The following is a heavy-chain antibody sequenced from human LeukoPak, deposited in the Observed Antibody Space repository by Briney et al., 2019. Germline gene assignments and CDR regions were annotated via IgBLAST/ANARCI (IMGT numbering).Heavy chain of an antibody. CDR1: GGSISSSSYY. CDR2: IYYSGST. V-gene: IGHV4-39*01. J-gene: IGHJ4*02. Sequence: PSETLSLTCTVSGGSISSSSYYWGWIRQPPGRGLEWIGSIYYSGSTYYNPSLKSRVTISVDTSKNQFSLKLSSVTAADTAVYYRARRSAARYYWGQGTLVTVSS. CDR3: ARRSAARYY. D-gene: IGHD6-6*01.